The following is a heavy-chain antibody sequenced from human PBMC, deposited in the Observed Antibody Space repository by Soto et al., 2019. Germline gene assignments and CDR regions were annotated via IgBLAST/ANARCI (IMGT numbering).Heavy chain of an antibody. D-gene: IGHD3-22*01. Sequence: QVQLRESGPRLVKPSGTLSLTCAVSGSSITSSNWWTWVRQPPGKGLEWIGESYHSGSSNYNPSLKSRVNISVDKTKNHFFLKLTSGTAADTAVYYCARRYYYDSSGYYLGDWGQGTLVTVSS. CDR2: SYHSGSS. V-gene: IGHV4-4*02. CDR1: GSSITSSNW. J-gene: IGHJ4*02. CDR3: ARRYYYDSSGYYLGD.